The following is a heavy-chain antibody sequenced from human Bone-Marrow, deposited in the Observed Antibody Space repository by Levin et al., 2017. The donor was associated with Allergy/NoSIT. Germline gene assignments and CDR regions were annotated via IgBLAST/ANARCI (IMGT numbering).Heavy chain of an antibody. Sequence: KISCKASGGTFSSYAISWVRQAPGQGLEWMGGIIPIFGTANYAQKFQGRVTITADESTSTAYMELSSLRSEDTAVYYCASGIAAVWYGAFDIWGQGTMVTVSS. CDR2: IIPIFGTA. J-gene: IGHJ3*02. D-gene: IGHD6-13*01. CDR3: ASGIAAVWYGAFDI. V-gene: IGHV1-69*01. CDR1: GGTFSSYA.